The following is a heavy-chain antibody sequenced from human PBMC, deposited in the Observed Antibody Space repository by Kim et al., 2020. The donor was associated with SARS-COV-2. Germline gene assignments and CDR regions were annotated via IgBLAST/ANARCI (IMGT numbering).Heavy chain of an antibody. CDR1: GYTFTSYG. V-gene: IGHV1-18*04. J-gene: IGHJ4*02. D-gene: IGHD5-12*01. CDR3: ARDSTWATIHGLSDY. CDR2: ISAYNGNT. Sequence: ASVKVSCKASGYTFTSYGISWVRQAPGKGLEWMGWISAYNGNTNYAQKIQGRVTMTTDTSTSTAYMELRSLRSDDTAVYYCARDSTWATIHGLSDYWGQGTLVTVSS.